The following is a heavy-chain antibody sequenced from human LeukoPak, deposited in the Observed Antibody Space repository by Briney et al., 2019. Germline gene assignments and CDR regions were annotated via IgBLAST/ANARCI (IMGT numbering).Heavy chain of an antibody. CDR1: GYSFTSYL. Sequence: GESLKISCKASGYSFTSYLIGWVRQTPGKGLEWMGIIYPGDSDTRYSPSFQGQVTISADKSISTAYLQWSSLKASDTAMYYCARRGYCSGGSCHSHSFDIWGQGTMVTVSS. CDR2: IYPGDSDT. CDR3: ARRGYCSGGSCHSHSFDI. J-gene: IGHJ3*02. V-gene: IGHV5-51*01. D-gene: IGHD2-15*01.